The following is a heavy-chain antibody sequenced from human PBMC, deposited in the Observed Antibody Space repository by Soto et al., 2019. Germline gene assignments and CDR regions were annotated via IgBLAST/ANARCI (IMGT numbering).Heavy chain of an antibody. Sequence: QVQLVQSGAEVKKPGSSVKVSCKASGGTFSSYAISWVRQAPGQGLEWMGGIIPILGTANYAQKFQGRVTSXAXXSTSTAYMELRSLRSEDTAVYYCARGAPPRGWFAPWGQGTLVTVSS. J-gene: IGHJ5*02. CDR2: IIPILGTA. CDR3: ARGAPPRGWFAP. V-gene: IGHV1-69*12. CDR1: GGTFSSYA.